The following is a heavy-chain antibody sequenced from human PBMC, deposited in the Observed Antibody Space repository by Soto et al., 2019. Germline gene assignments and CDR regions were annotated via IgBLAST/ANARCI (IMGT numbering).Heavy chain of an antibody. CDR2: ISYDGSRK. D-gene: IGHD6-6*01. CDR1: GFTFRLSG. CDR3: AKDGREYSSSSNVDY. V-gene: IGHV3-30*18. J-gene: IGHJ4*02. Sequence: SLRISCAGSGFTFRLSGMHWVRRAPGKGLEWVAVISYDGSRKYYADSVKGRFTISRDNSKNTLNLEMSSPRDEDTAVYYCAKDGREYSSSSNVDYWGQGTRVTVSS.